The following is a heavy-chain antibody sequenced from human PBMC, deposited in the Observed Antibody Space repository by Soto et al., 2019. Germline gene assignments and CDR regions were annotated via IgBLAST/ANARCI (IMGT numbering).Heavy chain of an antibody. D-gene: IGHD2-15*01. CDR2: TGSGTGPG. J-gene: IGHJ4*02. CDR3: ARRDSGGFYRFFDS. Sequence: SVKVSCNASGGRLITNPIIWVRQAPGQGLEWMGGTGSGTGPGNHAQKFQGRLTVTADKSTSTVYMELTNLSSEDTAVYYCARRDSGGFYRFFDSWGQGTLVTVSS. CDR1: GGRLITNP. V-gene: IGHV1-69*06.